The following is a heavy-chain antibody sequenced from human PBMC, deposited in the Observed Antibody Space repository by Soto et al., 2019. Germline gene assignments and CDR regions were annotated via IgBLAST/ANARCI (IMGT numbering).Heavy chain of an antibody. CDR3: ARQVAEAAGC. D-gene: IGHD6-13*01. J-gene: IGHJ4*02. Sequence: QLQLQESGPGLVKPSETLSLTCTVSGGSISSSSYYWGWIRQPPGKGLEWIGSIYYSGSTYYNPSLKSRVTLSVDTSQTAFSRQLSSVTAADTAVYYWARQVAEAAGCWGQGTLVTVSS. V-gene: IGHV4-39*01. CDR1: GGSISSSSYY. CDR2: IYYSGST.